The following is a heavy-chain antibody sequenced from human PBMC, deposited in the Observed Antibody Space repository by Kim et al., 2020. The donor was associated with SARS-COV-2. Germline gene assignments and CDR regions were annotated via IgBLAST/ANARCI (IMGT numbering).Heavy chain of an antibody. Sequence: NTNYAQKLKGRLTMTTDTSTSTVYMELRSLRSDDTAIYYCARSGPSITGFDYWGQGTLVTVSS. V-gene: IGHV1-18*01. CDR2: NT. D-gene: IGHD1-20*01. CDR3: ARSGPSITGFDY. J-gene: IGHJ4*02.